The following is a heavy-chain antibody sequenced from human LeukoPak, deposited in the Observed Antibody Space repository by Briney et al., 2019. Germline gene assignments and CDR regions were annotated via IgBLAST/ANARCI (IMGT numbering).Heavy chain of an antibody. CDR2: ISAYNSNT. CDR1: GYTFTRYG. J-gene: IGHJ4*02. V-gene: IGHV1-18*01. D-gene: IGHD3-10*01. CDR3: ARWEVVRGVTFRRPDY. Sequence: GASVKVSCKASGYTFTRYGISGVRQAPGQGLEWMGWISAYNSNTSYAQKLQGRVTMTTDTSTSTAYMELRSLRSDDTAVYYCARWEVVRGVTFRRPDYWGKGTLVTVSS.